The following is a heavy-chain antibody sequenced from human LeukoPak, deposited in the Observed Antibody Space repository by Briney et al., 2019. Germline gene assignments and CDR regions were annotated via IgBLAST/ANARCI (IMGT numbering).Heavy chain of an antibody. CDR1: GYSISSGYY. CDR2: IYHSGST. J-gene: IGHJ3*02. Sequence: SETLSLTCTVSGYSISSGYYWGWIRQPPGKGLEWIGSIYHSGSTYYNPSLKSRVTISVDTSKNQFSLKLSSVTAADTAVYYCARYIQLDAFDIWGQGTMVTVSS. V-gene: IGHV4-38-2*02. D-gene: IGHD5-18*01. CDR3: ARYIQLDAFDI.